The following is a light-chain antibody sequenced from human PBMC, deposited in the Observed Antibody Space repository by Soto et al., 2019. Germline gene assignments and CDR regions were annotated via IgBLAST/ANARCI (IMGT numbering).Light chain of an antibody. CDR3: QQYYSPPPWT. V-gene: IGKV4-1*01. CDR1: QSVLYSSNNKNY. J-gene: IGKJ1*01. Sequence: DIVMTQSPDSLAVSLGERATINCKSSQSVLYSSNNKNYLAWYQQKPGQPPKLLIYWASTRESGVPDRFSGSGSGTDFTLTISSLQAEDVAVYYCQQYYSPPPWTFGQGTNVEIK. CDR2: WAS.